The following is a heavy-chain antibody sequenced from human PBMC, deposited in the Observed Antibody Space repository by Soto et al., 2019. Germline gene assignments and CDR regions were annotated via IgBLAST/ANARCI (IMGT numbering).Heavy chain of an antibody. Sequence: SETRSLTWAVYGGSFSGYYWSWIRQPPGKGLEWIGEINHSGSTNYNPSLKSRVTISVDTSKNQFSLKLSSVTAADTAVYYCARDGQARKPTTWLTYFDYWGQGTLVTVSS. J-gene: IGHJ4*02. D-gene: IGHD2-8*01. CDR2: INHSGST. CDR1: GGSFSGYY. V-gene: IGHV4-34*01. CDR3: ARDGQARKPTTWLTYFDY.